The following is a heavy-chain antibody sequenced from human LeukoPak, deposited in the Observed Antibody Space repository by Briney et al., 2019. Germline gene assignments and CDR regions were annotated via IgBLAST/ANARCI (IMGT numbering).Heavy chain of an antibody. CDR3: ARHPSIYYDTRVDY. CDR1: GYTFTSYG. J-gene: IGHJ4*02. Sequence: ASVKVSCKASGYTFTSYGISWVRQAPGQGLEWMGWISAYNGNTNYAQKLQGRVTMTTDTSTSTAYMELRSLRSDDTAVYYCARHPSIYYDTRVDYWGQGTLVTISS. D-gene: IGHD3-22*01. CDR2: ISAYNGNT. V-gene: IGHV1-18*01.